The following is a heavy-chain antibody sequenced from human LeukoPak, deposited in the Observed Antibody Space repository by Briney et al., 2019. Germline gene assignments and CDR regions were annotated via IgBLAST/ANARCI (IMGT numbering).Heavy chain of an antibody. CDR2: ISSSSSTI. V-gene: IGHV3-48*04. Sequence: PGGSLRLSCAASGFTFSSYSMNWVRQAPGKGLEWVSYISSSSSTIYYADSVKGRFTISRDNAKNSLYLQMNSLRAEDTAVYYCARDMPNGIGYSGGFNDAFDIWGQGTMVTVSS. J-gene: IGHJ3*02. D-gene: IGHD6-25*01. CDR1: GFTFSSYS. CDR3: ARDMPNGIGYSGGFNDAFDI.